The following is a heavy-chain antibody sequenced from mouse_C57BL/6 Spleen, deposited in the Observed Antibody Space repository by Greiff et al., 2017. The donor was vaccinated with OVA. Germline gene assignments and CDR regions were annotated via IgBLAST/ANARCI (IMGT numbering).Heavy chain of an antibody. Sequence: QVQLQQSGAELARPGASVKLSCKASGYTFTSYGISWVKQRPGQGLEWIGEIYPRSGNTYYNEKFKGKATLTADKSSSTAYMKLRSLTSEVSAFXCCASPLCGTWGQGTLVTVSA. V-gene: IGHV1-81*01. J-gene: IGHJ3*01. CDR3: ASPLCGT. D-gene: IGHD1-1*02. CDR1: GYTFTSYG. CDR2: IYPRSGNT.